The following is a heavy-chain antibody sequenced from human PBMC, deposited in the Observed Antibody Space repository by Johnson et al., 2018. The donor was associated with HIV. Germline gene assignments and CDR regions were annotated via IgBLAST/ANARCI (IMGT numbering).Heavy chain of an antibody. J-gene: IGHJ3*02. D-gene: IGHD3-16*01. CDR2: ISYDGSDK. V-gene: IGHV3-30*04. CDR3: ARGSRYTHDNDDVYLLQAFDI. Sequence: QVQLVESGGGVVQPGRSLRLSCAASGFTFSSYAMHWVRQAPATGLEWVAVISYDGSDKYYAASVKGRFTISRDSSKHTLYLQMNTLRADDTAVYYCARGSRYTHDNDDVYLLQAFDIWGQGTMVTVSS. CDR1: GFTFSSYA.